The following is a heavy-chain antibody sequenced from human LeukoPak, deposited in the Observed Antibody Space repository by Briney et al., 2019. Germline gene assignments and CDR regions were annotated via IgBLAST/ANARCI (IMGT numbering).Heavy chain of an antibody. J-gene: IGHJ4*02. D-gene: IGHD3-3*01. CDR1: GFSFRNYG. CDR3: ARVPYLEWLLKDDY. V-gene: IGHV3-7*01. Sequence: GGSLRLSCVASGFSFRNYGMHWVRQAPGKGLEGVANIKQDGREKYYVDSVKGRFTISRDNAKNSLYLQMNSLRAEDTAVYYCARVPYLEWLLKDDYWGQRTLVTVPS. CDR2: IKQDGREK.